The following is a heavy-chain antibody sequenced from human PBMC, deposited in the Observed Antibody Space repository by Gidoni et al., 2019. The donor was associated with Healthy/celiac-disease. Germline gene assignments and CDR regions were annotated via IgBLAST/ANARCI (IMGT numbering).Heavy chain of an antibody. CDR1: GFTFRSYA. CDR3: ARDPDSSGYYYFDY. CDR2: ISYDGSNK. Sequence: QVQLVESGGGVVQPGRSLSISCAASGFTFRSYAMHWVRQAPGKGLEWVAVISYDGSNKYYADSVKGRFTISRDNSKNTLYLQMNSLRAEDTAVYYCARDPDSSGYYYFDYWGQGTLVTVSS. V-gene: IGHV3-30-3*01. D-gene: IGHD3-22*01. J-gene: IGHJ4*02.